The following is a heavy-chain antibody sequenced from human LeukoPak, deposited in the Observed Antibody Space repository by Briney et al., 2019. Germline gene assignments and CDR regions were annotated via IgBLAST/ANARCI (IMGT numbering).Heavy chain of an antibody. V-gene: IGHV3-66*03. Sequence: GGSLRLSCAASGFTVSSNYITWVRRAPGKGLEWVSVIYSSGITYYADSVKGRFTISRDNSKNTLYLQMNSLRAEDTAVYYCAKDHGLWFGGTRGKRNYFDYWGQGTLVTVSS. CDR3: AKDHGLWFGGTRGKRNYFDY. D-gene: IGHD3-10*01. J-gene: IGHJ4*02. CDR2: IYSSGIT. CDR1: GFTVSSNY.